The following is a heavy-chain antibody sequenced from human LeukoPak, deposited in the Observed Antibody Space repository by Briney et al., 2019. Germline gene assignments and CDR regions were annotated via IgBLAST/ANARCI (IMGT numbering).Heavy chain of an antibody. CDR3: ARHYGDYGLDI. CDR1: GGSISSSSYY. CDR2: IYYSGST. D-gene: IGHD4-17*01. Sequence: SETLSLTCTVSGGSISSSSYYWGWIRQPPGKGLGWIGSIYYSGSTYYNPSLKSRVTISVDTSKNQFSLKLSSVTAADTAVYYCARHYGDYGLDIWGQGTMVTVSS. J-gene: IGHJ3*02. V-gene: IGHV4-39*07.